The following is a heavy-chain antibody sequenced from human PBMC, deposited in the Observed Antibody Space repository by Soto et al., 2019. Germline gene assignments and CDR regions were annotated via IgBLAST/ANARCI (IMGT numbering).Heavy chain of an antibody. V-gene: IGHV3-11*01. D-gene: IGHD4-17*01. Sequence: QVQLVESGGGLVKPGGSLRLSCAASGFTFSDYYMSWIRQAPGKGLGWVSHISSSGSTIDYAASVKGRFTISRDNAKNSLCLQMNSLRDEHTAVYYCASTTVTPHYGRDVWCQWTTVSVS. CDR1: GFTFSDYY. CDR3: ASTTVTPHYGRDV. CDR2: ISSSGSTI. J-gene: IGHJ6*02.